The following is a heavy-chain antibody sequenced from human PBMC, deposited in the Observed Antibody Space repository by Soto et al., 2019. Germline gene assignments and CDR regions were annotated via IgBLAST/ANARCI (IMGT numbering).Heavy chain of an antibody. D-gene: IGHD1-26*01. CDR2: ITGSGGRT. V-gene: IGHV3-23*01. Sequence: EVQLLESGGGLVQPGGSLRLSCAASGFTFSTYAVNWVRQAPGKGLEWVSGITGSGGRTYYADSVKGRFTISRDNSKSTLFLQLKSLRAEDTAVYYCAKDRSGSNIDPIDYWGQGTLVTVSS. CDR1: GFTFSTYA. CDR3: AKDRSGSNIDPIDY. J-gene: IGHJ4*02.